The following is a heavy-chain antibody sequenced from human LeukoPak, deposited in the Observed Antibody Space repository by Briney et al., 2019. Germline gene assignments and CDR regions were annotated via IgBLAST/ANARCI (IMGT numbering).Heavy chain of an antibody. CDR3: ARVGGGNSWYYFDY. CDR2: IYYSGST. CDR1: GGSISSYY. Sequence: SETLSLTCTVSGGSISSYYWSWIRQPPGKGLEWIGYIYYSGSTNYSPSLKSRVTISVDTSKNQFSLKLSSVTAADTAVYYCARVGGGNSWYYFDYWGQGTLVTVSS. J-gene: IGHJ4*02. V-gene: IGHV4-59*01. D-gene: IGHD4-23*01.